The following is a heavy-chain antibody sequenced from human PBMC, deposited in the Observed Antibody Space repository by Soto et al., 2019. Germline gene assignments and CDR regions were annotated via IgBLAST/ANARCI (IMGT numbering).Heavy chain of an antibody. CDR2: IYPGDSDT. V-gene: IGHV5-51*01. CDR3: ERHDQPRDWYFDL. CDR1: GYSFTSYW. J-gene: IGHJ2*01. Sequence: PGESLKISCKGSGYSFTSYWIGWVRQMPGKGLEWMGIIYPGDSDTRYSPSFQGQVTISADKSISTAYLQWSSLKASDTAMYYCERHDQPRDWYFDLWGRGTMVTVSS.